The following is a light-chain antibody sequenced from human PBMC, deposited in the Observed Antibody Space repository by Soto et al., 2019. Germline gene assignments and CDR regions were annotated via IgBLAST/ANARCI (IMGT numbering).Light chain of an antibody. Sequence: QSVLTQPPSASGSPGQSVTISCTGTSSDVGYYNYVSWYQHHPGKAPKVMIYEVSKRPSGVPDRFSGSKSGNTASLTVSGLQAEDEADYYCSSYAGSNNVVFGGGTKLTVL. CDR1: SSDVGYYNY. V-gene: IGLV2-8*01. J-gene: IGLJ2*01. CDR3: SSYAGSNNVV. CDR2: EVS.